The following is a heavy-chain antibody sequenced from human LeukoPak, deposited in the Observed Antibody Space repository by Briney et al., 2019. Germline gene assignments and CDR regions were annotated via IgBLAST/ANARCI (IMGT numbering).Heavy chain of an antibody. V-gene: IGHV3-23*01. Sequence: GGSLRLSCAASGFTFSSYGMSWVRQAPGKGLEWVSDISGSGSNTYYADSVKGRFTISRDNSKNTLYLQMNSLRVEDTAVYYCAKKYSTGLDPWGQGTLVTVSS. CDR3: AKKYSTGLDP. CDR2: ISGSGSNT. J-gene: IGHJ5*02. D-gene: IGHD1-26*01. CDR1: GFTFSSYG.